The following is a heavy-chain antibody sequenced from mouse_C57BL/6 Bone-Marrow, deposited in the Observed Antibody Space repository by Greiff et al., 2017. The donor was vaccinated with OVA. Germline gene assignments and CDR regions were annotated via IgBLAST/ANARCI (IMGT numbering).Heavy chain of an antibody. Sequence: EVKVVESGGDLVKPGGSLKLSCAASGFTFSSYGMSWVRQTPDKRLEWVATISSGGSYTYYPDSVKGRFTISRDNAKNTLYLQMSSLKSEDTAMYYCASQTGYYFDYWGQGTTLTVSS. CDR1: GFTFSSYG. V-gene: IGHV5-6*01. CDR3: ASQTGYYFDY. CDR2: ISSGGSYT. D-gene: IGHD4-1*01. J-gene: IGHJ2*01.